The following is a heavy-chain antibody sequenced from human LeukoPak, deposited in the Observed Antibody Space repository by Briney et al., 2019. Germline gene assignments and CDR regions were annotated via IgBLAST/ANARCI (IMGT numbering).Heavy chain of an antibody. D-gene: IGHD2-15*01. CDR1: GFTFSSSA. CDR2: ISGSGGTI. Sequence: GGSLRLSCAASGFTFSSSAMRWVRQAPGKGLEWVSTISGSGGTINYADSVKGRFTMSRDNSKNTVYLQMSSLRVEDTAVYFCAKGTEAFATGYWGQGTLVTVSS. V-gene: IGHV3-23*01. CDR3: AKGTEAFATGY. J-gene: IGHJ4*02.